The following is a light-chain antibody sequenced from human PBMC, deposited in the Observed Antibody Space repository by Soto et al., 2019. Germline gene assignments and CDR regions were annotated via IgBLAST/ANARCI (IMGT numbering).Light chain of an antibody. V-gene: IGKV3D-20*01. Sequence: TLSLSPGERATLSCRASQSVSSNYLAWYQQKPGLAPRLLIYDASNRATGIPDRFSGSGSGTDFTLTISRLEPEDSAVYYCQQDGSSRTFGQRSKMDIK. CDR3: QQDGSSRT. J-gene: IGKJ1*01. CDR1: QSVSSNY. CDR2: DAS.